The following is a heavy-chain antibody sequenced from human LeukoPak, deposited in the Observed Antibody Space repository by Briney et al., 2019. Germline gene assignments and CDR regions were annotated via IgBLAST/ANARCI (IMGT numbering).Heavy chain of an antibody. CDR3: ARDAALTVTMAYY. CDR2: IIPILGIA. CDR1: GGTFSSYT. Sequence: SVKVSCKASGGTFSSYTISWVRQAPGQGLEWMGRIIPILGIANDAQKFQGRVTITADKSTSTAYMELSSLRSEDTAVYYCARDAALTVTMAYYWGQGTLVTVSS. D-gene: IGHD4-11*01. J-gene: IGHJ4*02. V-gene: IGHV1-69*04.